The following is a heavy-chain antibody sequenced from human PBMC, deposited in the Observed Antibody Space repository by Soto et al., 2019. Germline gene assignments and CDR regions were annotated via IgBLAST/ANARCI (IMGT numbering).Heavy chain of an antibody. V-gene: IGHV2-70*11. CDR3: QRMGKYYESLNGYWSGYYFDY. D-gene: IGHD3-9*01. CDR1: GFSLSTSGMC. CDR2: IDWDDDK. J-gene: IGHJ4*02. Sequence: SGPTLVNPTQTLTLTCTFSGFSLSTSGMCVSWIRQPPGKALELLARIDWDDDKYYSTSLKTRLTISKDTSKNQVVLTMTNMDPLDTATYYRQRMGKYYESLNGYWSGYYFDYWGQGTLVTVSS.